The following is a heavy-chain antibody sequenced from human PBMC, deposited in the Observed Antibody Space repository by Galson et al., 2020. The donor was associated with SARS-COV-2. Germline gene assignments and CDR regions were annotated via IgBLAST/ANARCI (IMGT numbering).Heavy chain of an antibody. V-gene: IGHV4-31*03. CDR3: ARVGIAVVVAVL. D-gene: IGHD2-15*01. CDR2: IYYTVRT. CDR1: GDSVSSGGYY. Sequence: SETLSLTCTVSGDSVSSGGYYWSWIRQHPGKGLEWVGYIYYTVRTSYNPSLKSRVTISVDTAEIQFSLKLNSLTAADTAVYCCARVGIAVVVAVLWGRGTLVSVSS. J-gene: IGHJ2*01.